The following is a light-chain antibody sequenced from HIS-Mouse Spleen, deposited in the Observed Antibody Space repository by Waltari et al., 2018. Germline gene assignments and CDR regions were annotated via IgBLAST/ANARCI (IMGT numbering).Light chain of an antibody. CDR2: AAS. CDR1: QGISSY. Sequence: DIQLTQSPSFLSASVGDRVTITCRANQGISSYLAWYQQKPGKAPKLLIYAASTLQSGVPSRLSGSGSGTECTLTISSLQPEDFATYYCQQLNSYRFTFGPGTKVDIK. CDR3: QQLNSYRFT. J-gene: IGKJ3*01. V-gene: IGKV1-9*01.